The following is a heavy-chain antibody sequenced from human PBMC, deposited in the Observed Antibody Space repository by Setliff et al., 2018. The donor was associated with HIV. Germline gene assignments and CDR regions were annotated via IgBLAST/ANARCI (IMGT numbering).Heavy chain of an antibody. CDR1: GFTFSSYS. J-gene: IGHJ4*02. CDR3: PRASGYAGFFYFDY. Sequence: SGGSLRLSCAASGFTFSSYSMNWVRQAPGKGLEWVSSISSSSSDIYYADSVKGRFTISRDNAKNSLYLLMNSLRPEDTAFYYCPRASGYAGFFYFDYWGQGTLVTVSS. CDR2: ISSSSSDI. V-gene: IGHV3-21*04. D-gene: IGHD5-12*01.